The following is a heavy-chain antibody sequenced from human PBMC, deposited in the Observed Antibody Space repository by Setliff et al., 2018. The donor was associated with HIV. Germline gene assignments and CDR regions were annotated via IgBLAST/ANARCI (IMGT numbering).Heavy chain of an antibody. V-gene: IGHV4-34*12. Sequence: SETLSLTCAVYGGSFSGYYWSWIRQPPGKGLEWIGEIIHSGSTNYNPSLKSRVTISVDTSKSQFSLKLSSVTAAATAVYYCARRSGWSEDYWGQGTLVTVSS. CDR2: IIHSGST. CDR3: ARRSGWSEDY. CDR1: GGSFSGYY. D-gene: IGHD6-19*01. J-gene: IGHJ4*02.